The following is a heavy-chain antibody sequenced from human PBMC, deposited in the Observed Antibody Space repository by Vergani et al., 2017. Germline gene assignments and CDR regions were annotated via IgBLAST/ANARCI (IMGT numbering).Heavy chain of an antibody. CDR3: AKANPRKSGYDYLYYYHAMDV. Sequence: EVQLLESGGDLVQPGGSLRLSCAASGFTFNHFAMNWFRQAPGKGLEWFSGISGSGGSTYYSGSVKGRFTISRDSSKNTLYLQMNSLSAGDTAVYYCAKANPRKSGYDYLYYYHAMDVWGQGTTVIVSS. CDR2: ISGSGGST. V-gene: IGHV3-23*01. D-gene: IGHD5-12*01. CDR1: GFTFNHFA. J-gene: IGHJ6*02.